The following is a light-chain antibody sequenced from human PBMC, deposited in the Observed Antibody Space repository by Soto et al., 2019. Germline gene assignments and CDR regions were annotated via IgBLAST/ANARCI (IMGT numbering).Light chain of an antibody. V-gene: IGKV1-5*01. CDR2: DVS. J-gene: IGKJ1*01. CDR3: QQYKDSMWT. CDR1: QTVERW. Sequence: DIQMTQSPSTLSASVGDRVTITCRASQTVERWLAWYQQKPGKAPNLLISDVSSLERGVPSRFSGSGSATEFTLTISGLQPEDFATYYCQQYKDSMWTFGQGTKVESK.